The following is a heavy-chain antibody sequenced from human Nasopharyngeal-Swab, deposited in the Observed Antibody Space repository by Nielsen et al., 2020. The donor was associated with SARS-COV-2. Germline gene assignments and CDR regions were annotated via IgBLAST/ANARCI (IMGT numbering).Heavy chain of an antibody. D-gene: IGHD3/OR15-3a*01. CDR2: IYYSGST. CDR3: ARGRGTRSYFDY. V-gene: IGHV4-61*05. Sequence: GSLRLSCTVSGGSISSSSYYWGWIRQPPGKGLEWIGYIYYSGSTNYNPSLKSRVTISVDTSKNQLSLKLTSVTAADTAVYYCARGRGTRSYFDYWGQGTQVTVSS. J-gene: IGHJ4*02. CDR1: GGSISSSSYY.